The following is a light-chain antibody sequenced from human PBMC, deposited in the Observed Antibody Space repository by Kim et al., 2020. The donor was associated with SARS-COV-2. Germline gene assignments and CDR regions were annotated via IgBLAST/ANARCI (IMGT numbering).Light chain of an antibody. J-gene: IGKJ1*01. CDR1: QTVSSN. V-gene: IGKV3D-15*01. CDR3: QQYSNWPLT. Sequence: SPGERATLSCRASQTVSSNFLAWYQQKPGQTPRRLIYDTSSRATGIPARFSGSGSGTEFTLTISTLQSEDFAVYYCQQYSNWPLTFGQGTKVEIK. CDR2: DTS.